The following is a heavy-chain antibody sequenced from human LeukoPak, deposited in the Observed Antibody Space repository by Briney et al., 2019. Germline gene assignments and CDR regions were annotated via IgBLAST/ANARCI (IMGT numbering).Heavy chain of an antibody. CDR1: GFTFSSYG. Sequence: GGSPRLSCAAFGFTFSSYGMHWVRQAPGKGLEWVAVISYDGSNKYYADSVKGPCTISRDKSKNTVYLQMNSLRAEDTAVYYCAKEAGYSYGFDYWGQGTLVTVSS. V-gene: IGHV3-30*18. J-gene: IGHJ4*02. CDR3: AKEAGYSYGFDY. D-gene: IGHD5-18*01. CDR2: ISYDGSNK.